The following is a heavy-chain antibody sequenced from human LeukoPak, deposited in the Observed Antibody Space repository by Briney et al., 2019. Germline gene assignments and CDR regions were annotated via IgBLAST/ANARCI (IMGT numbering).Heavy chain of an antibody. J-gene: IGHJ3*02. V-gene: IGHV1-46*01. Sequence: ASVKVSCNASGYNFTSYYMHWVRQAPGQGLEWMGIINPSGGSTGYAQKFQGRVTMTRDTSTSTVYMELSSLGSEDTAVYYCARDGGPRYYYDSSGPTRDAFDIWGQGTMVTVSS. CDR3: ARDGGPRYYYDSSGPTRDAFDI. D-gene: IGHD3-22*01. CDR2: INPSGGST. CDR1: GYNFTSYY.